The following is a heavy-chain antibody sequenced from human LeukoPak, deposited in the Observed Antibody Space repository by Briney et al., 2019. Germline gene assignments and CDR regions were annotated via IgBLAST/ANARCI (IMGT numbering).Heavy chain of an antibody. CDR1: GFIFRTYG. CDR2: IRFDGSVT. J-gene: IGHJ4*02. D-gene: IGHD6-19*01. V-gene: IGHV3-30*02. CDR3: VKVSPGKTVPGALGDN. Sequence: PGGSLRLSCAASGFIFRTYGMHWVRQAPGKGLEWVAYIRFDGSVTYYADSVKGRFTISRDNSKNTLYLQMNSLRPEDSAVYYCVKVSPGKTVPGALGDNWGQGSLLIVSS.